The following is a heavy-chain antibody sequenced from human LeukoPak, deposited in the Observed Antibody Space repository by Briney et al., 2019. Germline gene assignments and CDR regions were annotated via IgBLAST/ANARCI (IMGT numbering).Heavy chain of an antibody. J-gene: IGHJ6*02. D-gene: IGHD3-10*01. V-gene: IGHV1-18*01. Sequence: GASVKVSCKASGYTFTSYGISWVRQAPGQGLEWMGWISAYNGNTNYAQKPQGRVTMTTDTSTSTAYMELRSLRSDDTAVYYCARDGPGELLESYYYGMDVWGQGTTVTVSS. CDR3: ARDGPGELLESYYYGMDV. CDR2: ISAYNGNT. CDR1: GYTFTSYG.